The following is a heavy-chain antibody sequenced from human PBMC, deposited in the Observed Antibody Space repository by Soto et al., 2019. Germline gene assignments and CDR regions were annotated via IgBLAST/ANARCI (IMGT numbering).Heavy chain of an antibody. V-gene: IGHV1-46*01. CDR3: ARGGHSGSYSDY. J-gene: IGHJ4*02. D-gene: IGHD1-26*01. CDR1: GYTFTCYY. CDR2: INPGGGST. Sequence: ASVKVSCKASGYTFTCYYMHCLRQAPGQGLEWMGIINPGGGSTTYAQKFQGRVTMTTDTSTSTAYMELRSLRSDDTAVYYCARGGHSGSYSDYWGQGTLVTVSS.